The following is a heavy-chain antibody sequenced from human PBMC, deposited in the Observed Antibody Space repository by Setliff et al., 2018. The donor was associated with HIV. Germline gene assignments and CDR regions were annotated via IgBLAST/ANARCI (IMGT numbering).Heavy chain of an antibody. J-gene: IGHJ4*02. D-gene: IGHD3-22*01. Sequence: ASVKVSCKASGYLFTGYYMHWVRQAPGQGLEWMGWINVNSGGTKYAQKFQGRVTMTRDTSISTAYMEVSSLRSDDTAVYYCARDRHYYDSSGVGGYWGQGTLVTVSS. CDR2: INVNSGGT. V-gene: IGHV1-2*02. CDR3: ARDRHYYDSSGVGGY. CDR1: GYLFTGYY.